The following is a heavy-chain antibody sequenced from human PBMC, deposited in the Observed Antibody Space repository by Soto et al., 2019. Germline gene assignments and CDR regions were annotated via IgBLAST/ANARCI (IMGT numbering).Heavy chain of an antibody. V-gene: IGHV1-2*04. CDR2: INPNSGGT. J-gene: IGHJ4*02. CDR1: GYTFTGYY. D-gene: IGHD5-12*01. CDR3: ARDGTYSGYDYTGFDY. Sequence: QVQLVQSGAEVKKPGASVKVSCKASGYTFTGYYMHWVRQAPRQGLEWMGWINPNSGGTNYAQKFQGWVTMTRDTSISTAYMELSRLRSDDTAVYYCARDGTYSGYDYTGFDYWGQGTLVTVSS.